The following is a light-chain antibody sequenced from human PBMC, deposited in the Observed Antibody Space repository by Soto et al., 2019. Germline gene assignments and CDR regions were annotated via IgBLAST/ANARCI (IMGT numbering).Light chain of an antibody. CDR3: FSFTTTSTHV. V-gene: IGLV2-18*02. J-gene: IGLJ1*01. CDR2: EVS. Sequence: QSALTQPPSVSGSPGQSVTISCTGTSSDVGSYNRVSWYQQPPGTAPKLMIYEVSNRPSGVPDRFSGSKSGNTASLTISGLQVEDEAEYFCFSFTTTSTHVFGTGTKVTVL. CDR1: SSDVGSYNR.